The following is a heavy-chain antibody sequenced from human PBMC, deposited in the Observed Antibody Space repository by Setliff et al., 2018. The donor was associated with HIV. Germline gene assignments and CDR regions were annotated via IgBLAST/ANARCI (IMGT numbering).Heavy chain of an antibody. D-gene: IGHD6-13*01. CDR1: GYTFTGYY. Sequence: SVKVSCKASGYTFTGYYLHWLRQAPGQGLEWMGGIIPIFGTANYAQKFQGRVTITADESTSTAYMELSSLRSEDTAVYYCAREGYSSSWLNYYYYMDVWGKGTTVTVSS. J-gene: IGHJ6*03. CDR2: IIPIFGTA. CDR3: AREGYSSSWLNYYYYMDV. V-gene: IGHV1-69*13.